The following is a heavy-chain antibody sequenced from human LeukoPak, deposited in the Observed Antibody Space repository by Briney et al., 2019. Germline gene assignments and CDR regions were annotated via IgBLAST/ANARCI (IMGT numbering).Heavy chain of an antibody. J-gene: IGHJ4*02. D-gene: IGHD2-15*01. CDR2: ISYTGNI. CDR1: GRSISSYY. CDR3: ARMVDRNYYLDY. Sequence: PSETLSLTCTISGRSISSYYWTWIRQPPGQGLEWIGSISYTGNIDYNPSLKSRVSISVDTSKNQFSLKVKSVTAADTAVYYCARMVDRNYYLDYWGQGTLVTVSS. V-gene: IGHV4-59*08.